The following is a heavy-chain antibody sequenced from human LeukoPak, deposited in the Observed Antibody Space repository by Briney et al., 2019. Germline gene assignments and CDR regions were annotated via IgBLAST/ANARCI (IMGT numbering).Heavy chain of an antibody. Sequence: PSETLSLTCTVSGGSINSGSYYWSWIRQPAGKGLEWIGRIYTSGATHYNPSLKSRVTMSVDTSKNQFSLKLSSVTAADTAVYYCARTIEAAFDYWGQGTLVTVSS. CDR3: ARTIEAAFDY. CDR1: GGSINSGSYY. J-gene: IGHJ4*02. V-gene: IGHV4-61*02. CDR2: IYTSGAT. D-gene: IGHD6-13*01.